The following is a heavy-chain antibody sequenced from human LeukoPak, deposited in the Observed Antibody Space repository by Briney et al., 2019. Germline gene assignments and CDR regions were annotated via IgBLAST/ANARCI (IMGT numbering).Heavy chain of an antibody. CDR3: AKDQEGLRYFDWLLCLDY. J-gene: IGHJ4*02. V-gene: IGHV3-30-3*01. CDR1: GFTFSSYA. D-gene: IGHD3-9*01. CDR2: ISYDGSNK. Sequence: AGGSLRLSCAASGFTFSSYAMHWVRQAPGKGLEWVAVISYDGSNKYYADSVKGRFTISRDNSKNTLYLQMNSLRAEDTAVYYCAKDQEGLRYFDWLLCLDYWGQGTLVTVSS.